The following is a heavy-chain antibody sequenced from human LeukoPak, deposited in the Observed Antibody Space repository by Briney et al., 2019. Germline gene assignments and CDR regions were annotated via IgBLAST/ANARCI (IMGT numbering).Heavy chain of an antibody. Sequence: GGSLRLSCTASGFTFDDYAMHWVRQAPGKGLEWVSFISNSGDSIYYADSVKGRFTISRDNAKNSLFLQMNSLRAEDTAVYYCARSEARFMLSWGQGTLVTVSS. CDR2: ISNSGDSI. V-gene: IGHV3-48*03. CDR1: GFTFDDYA. J-gene: IGHJ4*02. CDR3: ARSEARFMLS. D-gene: IGHD3-16*02.